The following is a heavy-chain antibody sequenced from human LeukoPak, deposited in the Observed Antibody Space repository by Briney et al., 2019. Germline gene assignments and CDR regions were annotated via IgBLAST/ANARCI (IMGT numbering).Heavy chain of an antibody. D-gene: IGHD6-13*01. V-gene: IGHV3-23*01. CDR3: ANLRGRIAAVADDY. Sequence: GGSLRLSCAASGFTFSSYAMSWVRQAPGKGLEWVSAISGSGGSTYYADSVKGRFTISRDNSKNTLYLQMNSLRAEDTAVYYCANLRGRIAAVADDYWGQGTLVTVSS. CDR2: ISGSGGST. CDR1: GFTFSSYA. J-gene: IGHJ4*02.